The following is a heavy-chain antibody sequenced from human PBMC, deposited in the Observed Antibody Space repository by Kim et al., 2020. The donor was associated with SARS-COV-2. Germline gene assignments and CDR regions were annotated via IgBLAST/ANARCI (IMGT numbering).Heavy chain of an antibody. D-gene: IGHD6-19*01. CDR3: VRGQQWLIKN. CDR2: ISRDGGEI. V-gene: IGHV3-43*02. J-gene: IGHJ4*02. Sequence: GGSLRLSYAASGFTFDDYAIQWVRQVPGKGLEWVSLISRDGGEIKYADTVKGRFNISRDYSKKSVYLKMNSMRSEETALYYCVRGQQWLIKNWGQGTQVTVSS. CDR1: GFTFDDYA.